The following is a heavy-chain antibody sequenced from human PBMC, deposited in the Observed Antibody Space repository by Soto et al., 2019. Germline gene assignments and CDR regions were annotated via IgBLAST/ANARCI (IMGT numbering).Heavy chain of an antibody. Sequence: ASVKVSCKASGYTFTGYYMHWVRQAPGQGLEWMGWINPNSGGTNYAQKFQGRVTMTSGTSISTAYMELSRLRSDDTAVYYCATGGYCSSTSCSSYYDFWSGYYTGNYYGMDDWGQGTTVTVSS. CDR2: INPNSGGT. V-gene: IGHV1-2*02. J-gene: IGHJ6*02. CDR3: ATGGYCSSTSCSSYYDFWSGYYTGNYYGMDD. D-gene: IGHD3-3*01. CDR1: GYTFTGYY.